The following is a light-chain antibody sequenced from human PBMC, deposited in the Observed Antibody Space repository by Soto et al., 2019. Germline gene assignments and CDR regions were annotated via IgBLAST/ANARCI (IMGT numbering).Light chain of an antibody. CDR3: QQRSDWPT. V-gene: IGKV3-11*01. J-gene: IGKJ4*01. Sequence: ETVLTQSPATLSLSPGERATLSCRASQSVGDYLAWYQQKPGQAPRLIIYDVSNRATGLQDRFSGSGSGTDFTLTINSLEPEDFAFYYCQQRSDWPTFGGGTKVEIK. CDR1: QSVGDY. CDR2: DVS.